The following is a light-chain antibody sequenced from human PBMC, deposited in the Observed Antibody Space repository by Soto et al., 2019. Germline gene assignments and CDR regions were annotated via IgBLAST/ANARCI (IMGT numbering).Light chain of an antibody. CDR3: QSFDSSLSGV. Sequence: QSVLTQPPSVSGAPGQRVTISGTGSGSNIGAGYDVHWYQQLPGTAPKLLIYGNTNRPSGVPDRFSGSKSGTSASLAITGLQAEDEAEYYCQSFDSSLSGVFGGGTKLTVL. CDR1: GSNIGAGYD. J-gene: IGLJ3*02. CDR2: GNT. V-gene: IGLV1-40*01.